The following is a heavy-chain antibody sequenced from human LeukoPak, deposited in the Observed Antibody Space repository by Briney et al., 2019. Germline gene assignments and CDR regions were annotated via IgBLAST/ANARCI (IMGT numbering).Heavy chain of an antibody. D-gene: IGHD6-13*01. CDR1: GFTSSSYS. V-gene: IGHV3-21*01. CDR3: ARAPAWYSSSWYYFDY. Sequence: GGSLRLSCAASGFTSSSYSMNWVRQAPGKGLEWVSSISSSSSYIYYADSVKGRFTISRDNAKNSLYLQMNSLRAEDTAVYYCARAPAWYSSSWYYFDYWGQGTLVTVSS. CDR2: ISSSSSYI. J-gene: IGHJ4*02.